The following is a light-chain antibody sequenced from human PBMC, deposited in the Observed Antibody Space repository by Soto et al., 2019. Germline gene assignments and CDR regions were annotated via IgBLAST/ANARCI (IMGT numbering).Light chain of an antibody. CDR1: SSDVGSYKF. CDR3: CSYAGSSTLV. Sequence: QSALTQPASVSGSPGQSITISCTGTSSDVGSYKFVSWYQQHPGTAPKLMIYEGSKRPSGVSNRLSASKSGNAAPLPISGLQAEDEADYYCCSYAGSSTLVFGGGTKLTVL. CDR2: EGS. V-gene: IGLV2-23*01. J-gene: IGLJ2*01.